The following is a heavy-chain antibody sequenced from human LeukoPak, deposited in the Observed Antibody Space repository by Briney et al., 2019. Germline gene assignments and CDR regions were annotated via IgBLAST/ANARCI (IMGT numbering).Heavy chain of an antibody. J-gene: IGHJ5*02. D-gene: IGHD3-16*01. CDR2: IYYSGST. V-gene: IGHV4-59*11. CDR1: GGSISSHY. CDR3: ARDLIRGGDRFDP. Sequence: SETLSLTCTVSGGSISSHYWSWIRQPPGKGLEWIGYIYYSGSTNYNPSLKSRVTISVDTSKNQFSLKLSSVTAADTAVYYCARDLIRGGDRFDPWGQGTLVTVSS.